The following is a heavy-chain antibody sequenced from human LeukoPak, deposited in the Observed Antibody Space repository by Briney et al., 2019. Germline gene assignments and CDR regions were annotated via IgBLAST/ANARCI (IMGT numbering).Heavy chain of an antibody. CDR1: GGSISSGSYY. V-gene: IGHV4-61*01. CDR2: IYYSGST. Sequence: PSETLSLTCTVSGGSISSGSYYWSWIRQPPGKGLEWIGYIYYSGSTNYNPSLKSRVTISVDTSKNQFSLKLSSVTAADTAVYYCARRLRPGSYDDYWGQGTLVTVSS. CDR3: ARRLRPGSYDDY. J-gene: IGHJ4*02. D-gene: IGHD1-26*01.